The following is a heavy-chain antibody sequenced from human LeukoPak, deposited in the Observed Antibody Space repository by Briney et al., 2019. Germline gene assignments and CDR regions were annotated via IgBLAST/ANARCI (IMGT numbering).Heavy chain of an antibody. V-gene: IGHV4-34*01. J-gene: IGHJ6*03. Sequence: SETLSLTCAVYGGSFGGYCWSWIRQPPGKGLEWIGEINHSGSTNYNPSLKSRVTISVDTSKNQFSLKLSSVTAADTAVYYCARLATGDCSGGSCYYYYYMDVGGKGTTVTISS. CDR1: GGSFGGYC. D-gene: IGHD2-15*01. CDR3: ARLATGDCSGGSCYYYYYMDV. CDR2: INHSGST.